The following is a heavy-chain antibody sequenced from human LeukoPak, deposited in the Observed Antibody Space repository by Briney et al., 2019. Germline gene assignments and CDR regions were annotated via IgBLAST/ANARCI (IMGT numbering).Heavy chain of an antibody. Sequence: GASVKVSCKASGYTFTGYYMHWVRQAPGQGLEWMGWINPNSGGTNYAQKFQGRVTMTRDTSISTAYMELSRLRSENTAVYYCARAYADYVPFDYWGQGTLVTVSS. CDR2: INPNSGGT. D-gene: IGHD4-17*01. V-gene: IGHV1-2*02. CDR1: GYTFTGYY. CDR3: ARAYADYVPFDY. J-gene: IGHJ4*02.